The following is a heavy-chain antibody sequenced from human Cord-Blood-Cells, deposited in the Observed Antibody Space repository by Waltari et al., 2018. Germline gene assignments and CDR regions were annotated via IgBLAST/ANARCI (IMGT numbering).Heavy chain of an antibody. CDR2: IIPIFCTA. J-gene: IGHJ3*02. CDR3: ARTRVWFRELTTHAFDI. V-gene: IGHV1-69*01. CDR1: GGTFSSYA. D-gene: IGHD3-10*01. Sequence: QVQLVQSGAEVKKPGSSVKVSCKASGGTFSSYAISWVRQAPGQGLEWMGGIIPIFCTANYAQKFQGRVTITADESTSTAYMELSSLRSEDTAVYYCARTRVWFRELTTHAFDIWGQGTMVTVSS.